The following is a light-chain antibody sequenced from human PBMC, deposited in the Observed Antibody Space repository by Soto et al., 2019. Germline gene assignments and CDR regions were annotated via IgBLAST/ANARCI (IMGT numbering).Light chain of an antibody. CDR3: QQTYDLPG. CDR2: AAS. CDR1: QNINSY. Sequence: DFQMTQSPSSLSASVGDRVTITCRASQNINSYLNWYQQKPGKAPKLLILAASTLQSGVPSRFSGSGAGTDFTLTISRLPPEDFATYYCQQTYDLPGFGQGTTVEIK. V-gene: IGKV1-39*01. J-gene: IGKJ1*01.